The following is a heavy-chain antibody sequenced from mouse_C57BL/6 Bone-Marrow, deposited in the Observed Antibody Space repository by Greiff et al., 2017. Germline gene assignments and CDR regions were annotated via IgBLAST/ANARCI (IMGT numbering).Heavy chain of an antibody. V-gene: IGHV1-72*01. D-gene: IGHD1-1*01. CDR1: GYTFTSYW. CDR3: ARWDYYGSSYDAY. J-gene: IGHJ3*01. CDR2: IDPNSGGT. Sequence: QVQLKQPGAELVKPGASVKLSCKASGYTFTSYWMHWVKQRPGRGLEWIGRIDPNSGGTKYNEKFKSKATLTVDKPSSTAYMQLSSLTSEDSAVYYCARWDYYGSSYDAYWGQGTLVTVSA.